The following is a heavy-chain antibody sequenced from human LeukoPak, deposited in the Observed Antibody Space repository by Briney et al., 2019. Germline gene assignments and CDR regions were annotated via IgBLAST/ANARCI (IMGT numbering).Heavy chain of an antibody. Sequence: GGSLRLSCAASGFTFSSYSMNWVRQAPGKGLEWVSSISSSSSYIYYADSVKGRFTISRDNAKNSLYLQMNSLRAEDTAVYYCARDLGSWYHDAFDIWGQGTMVTVSS. D-gene: IGHD6-13*01. CDR3: ARDLGSWYHDAFDI. CDR2: ISSSSSYI. J-gene: IGHJ3*02. CDR1: GFTFSSYS. V-gene: IGHV3-21*01.